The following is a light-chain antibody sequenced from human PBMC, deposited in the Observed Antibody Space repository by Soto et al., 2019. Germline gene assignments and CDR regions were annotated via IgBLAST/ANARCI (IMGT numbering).Light chain of an antibody. V-gene: IGLV2-8*01. CDR3: SSYVGSNNFYV. Sequence: QSVLTQPRSVSGSPGQSVIISCTGTSSDVGRYNYVSWYQRHAGKGPKLMIYEVSKRPSGVPDRFSGSKSGNTASLTVSRLQAEDEADYYCSSYVGSNNFYVFGTGTKVTVL. J-gene: IGLJ1*01. CDR1: SSDVGRYNY. CDR2: EVS.